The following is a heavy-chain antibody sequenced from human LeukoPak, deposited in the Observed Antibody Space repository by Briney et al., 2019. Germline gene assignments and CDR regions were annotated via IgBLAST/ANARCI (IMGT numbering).Heavy chain of an antibody. D-gene: IGHD6-13*01. CDR1: GFTFSSYA. J-gene: IGHJ4*02. V-gene: IGHV3-30*04. Sequence: GGSLRLSCAASGFTFSSYAMHWVRQAPGKGLEWVAVISYDGSNKYYADSVKGRFTISRDNSKNTLYLQMNSLRAEDTAVYYCARVAAAAGDYYFDYWGQGTLVTVSS. CDR2: ISYDGSNK. CDR3: ARVAAAAGDYYFDY.